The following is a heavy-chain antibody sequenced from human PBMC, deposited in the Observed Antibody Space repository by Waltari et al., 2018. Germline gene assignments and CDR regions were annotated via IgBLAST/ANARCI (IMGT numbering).Heavy chain of an antibody. CDR1: GGSIRSGGYY. Sequence: QVQLQESGPGLVKPSETLSLTCTVSGGSIRSGGYYWSWLRQHPGKGLEWIGYIYHSGSTYYNPSRKSRVAISVDRSKSQFSLKLSSVTAADTAIYYCTSAYDTDFDYWGQGTLVTVSS. J-gene: IGHJ4*02. CDR3: TSAYDTDFDY. CDR2: IYHSGST. V-gene: IGHV4-31*09. D-gene: IGHD5-12*01.